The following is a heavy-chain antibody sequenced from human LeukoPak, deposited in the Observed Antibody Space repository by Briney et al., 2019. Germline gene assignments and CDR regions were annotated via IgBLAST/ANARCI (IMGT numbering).Heavy chain of an antibody. D-gene: IGHD3-10*01. V-gene: IGHV3-21*01. CDR2: ISSSSSYI. CDR3: ARCRRGVVRGYYYYYMDV. J-gene: IGHJ6*03. Sequence: GGSLRLSCAASGFTFSSYSMNWVRQAPGKGLEWVSSISSSSSYIYYADSVKGRFTISRDNSKNTLYLQMNSLRAEDTAVYYCARCRRGVVRGYYYYYMDVWGKGTTVTISS. CDR1: GFTFSSYS.